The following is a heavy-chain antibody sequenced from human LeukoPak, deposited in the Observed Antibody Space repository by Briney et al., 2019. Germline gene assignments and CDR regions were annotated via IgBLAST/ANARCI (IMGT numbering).Heavy chain of an antibody. D-gene: IGHD3-10*01. CDR1: GFTFSSYS. V-gene: IGHV3-48*01. CDR2: ISSSSSTI. CDR3: ARDSDYYGSGSYSDP. J-gene: IGHJ5*02. Sequence: PGGSLRLSCAASGFTFSSYSMNWVRQAPGKGLEWVSYISSSSSTIYYADSVKGRFAISRDNAKNSLYLQMNSLRAEDTAVYYCARDSDYYGSGSYSDPWGQGTLVTVSS.